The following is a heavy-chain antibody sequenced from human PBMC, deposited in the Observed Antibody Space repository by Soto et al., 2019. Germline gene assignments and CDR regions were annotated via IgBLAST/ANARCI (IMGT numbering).Heavy chain of an antibody. CDR3: ARHVGDTHYYYYYGMDV. CDR1: GYSFTSYW. CDR2: IYPGDSDT. V-gene: IGHV5-51*01. D-gene: IGHD1-26*01. J-gene: IGHJ6*02. Sequence: GESLKISCKGSGYSFTSYWIGWVRQMPGKGLEWMGIIYPGDSDTRYSPSFQGQVTISADKSISTAYLQRSSLKASDTAMYYCARHVGDTHYYYYYGMDVWGQGTTVTVSS.